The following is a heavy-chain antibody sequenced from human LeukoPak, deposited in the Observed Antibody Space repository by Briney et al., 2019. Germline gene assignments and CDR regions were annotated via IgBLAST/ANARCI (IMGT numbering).Heavy chain of an antibody. J-gene: IGHJ4*02. D-gene: IGHD5-12*01. CDR3: ARAPGYSGYEFDY. CDR2: IYTSGST. V-gene: IGHV4-4*07. Sequence: SETLCLTCTVSGGSISSYYWSWIRQPAGKGLEWIGRIYTSGSTNYNPSLKSRVTMSVDTSRNQLSLKLTSVTAADTAVYYCARAPGYSGYEFDYWGQGTLVTVSS. CDR1: GGSISSYY.